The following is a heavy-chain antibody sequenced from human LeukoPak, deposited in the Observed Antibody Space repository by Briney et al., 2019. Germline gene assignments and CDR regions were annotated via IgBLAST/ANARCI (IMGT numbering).Heavy chain of an antibody. CDR1: GFTFTTYW. D-gene: IGHD5-18*01. Sequence: GGFLRLSCAASGFTFTTYWMHWVRQAPGKGLVWVSHINSDGSITSCADSVKGRFTISRDNAKNTLYLQMNSLRAEDTAVYYCARDAVDTANAVWGQGTTVTVSS. J-gene: IGHJ6*02. CDR3: ARDAVDTANAV. CDR2: INSDGSIT. V-gene: IGHV3-74*01.